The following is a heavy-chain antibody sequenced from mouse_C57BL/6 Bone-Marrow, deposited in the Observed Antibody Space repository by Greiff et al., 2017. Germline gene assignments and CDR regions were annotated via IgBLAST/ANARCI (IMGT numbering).Heavy chain of an antibody. J-gene: IGHJ3*01. CDR3: ARRAY. V-gene: IGHV5-6*02. CDR1: GFTFSSYG. Sequence: EVKVVESGGDLVKPGASLTLSCAASGFTFSSYGMSWVRQTPDKRLEWVGTISSGGSYTYYPDSVKGRFTISRDNPKNTLYLQMSSLKSEDTAMYYCARRAYWGQGTLVTVSA. CDR2: ISSGGSYT.